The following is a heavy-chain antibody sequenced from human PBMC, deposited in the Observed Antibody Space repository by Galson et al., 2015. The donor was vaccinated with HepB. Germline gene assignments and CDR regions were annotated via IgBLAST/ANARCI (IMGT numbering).Heavy chain of an antibody. D-gene: IGHD3-10*01. J-gene: IGHJ4*02. CDR2: VYNSGST. CDR1: GGSVSGHY. V-gene: IGHV4-59*02. CDR3: VRGNSDASVVD. Sequence: LSLTCTVSGGSVSGHYCTWIRQPPGKGLEYVGYVYNSGSTDYNPSLKSRVTISLDTSRNQFSLNLNSVTAADTAVYYCVRGNSDASVVDWGQGTLVTVSS.